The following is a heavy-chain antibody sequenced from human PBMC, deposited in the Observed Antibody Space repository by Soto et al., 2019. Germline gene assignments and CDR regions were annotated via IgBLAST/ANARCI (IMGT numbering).Heavy chain of an antibody. D-gene: IGHD6-19*01. V-gene: IGHV3-23*01. CDR3: VKGIISSGWGY. Sequence: GGSLRLSCAASGLTFSSSAMIWVRQAPGKGLEWVSAISGSGDSTYYADSVKGRFTISRDNSKNTLYLQMNSLRAEDTAVYYCVKGIISSGWGYWGQGTLVTVSS. CDR2: ISGSGDST. CDR1: GLTFSSSA. J-gene: IGHJ4*02.